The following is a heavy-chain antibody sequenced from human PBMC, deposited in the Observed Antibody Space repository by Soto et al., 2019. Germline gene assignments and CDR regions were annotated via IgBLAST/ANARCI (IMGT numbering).Heavy chain of an antibody. CDR2: ISAYNGNT. J-gene: IGHJ6*02. CDR3: ARDVGTITIFGVVSYGMDV. D-gene: IGHD3-3*01. Sequence: QVQLVQSGAEVKKPGASVKLSCKASGYTFTSYGISWVRQAPGQGLEWMGWISAYNGNTNYAQKLQGRVTMTTDTSMSTAYMELRSLRSDDTAVYYCARDVGTITIFGVVSYGMDVWGQGTTVTVSS. CDR1: GYTFTSYG. V-gene: IGHV1-18*01.